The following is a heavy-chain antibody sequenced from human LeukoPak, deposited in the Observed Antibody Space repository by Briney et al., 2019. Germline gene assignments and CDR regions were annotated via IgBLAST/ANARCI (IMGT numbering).Heavy chain of an antibody. V-gene: IGHV1-8*01. CDR1: GYTFTSYD. CDR2: MNPNSGNT. Sequence: ASVKVSCKASGYTFTSYDINWVRQATGQGLEWMGWMNPNSGNTGYAQKFQGRVTMSRNTSISTAYMELSSLRSEDTAVYYCARGPYYYYYMDVWGKGTTVTVSS. CDR3: ARGPYYYYYMDV. J-gene: IGHJ6*03.